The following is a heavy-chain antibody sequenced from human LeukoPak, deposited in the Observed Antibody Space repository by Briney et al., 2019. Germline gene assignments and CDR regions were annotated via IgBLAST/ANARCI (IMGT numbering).Heavy chain of an antibody. Sequence: GGSLRLSCAASGITFNRYAMSWARQAPGKGLEWVSGISGGGDKTYSADTVKGRFTISRDNSKNTLYLQMNSLRAEDTAVYYCAKEAIPLLYSDSWVEYWGRGTMVTVSS. CDR1: GITFNRYA. CDR2: ISGGGDKT. J-gene: IGHJ4*02. V-gene: IGHV3-23*01. CDR3: AKEAIPLLYSDSWVEY. D-gene: IGHD2-15*01.